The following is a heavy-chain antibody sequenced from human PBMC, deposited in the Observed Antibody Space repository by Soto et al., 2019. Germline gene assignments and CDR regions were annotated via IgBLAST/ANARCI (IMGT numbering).Heavy chain of an antibody. V-gene: IGHV1-69*13. CDR1: GGTFGSYA. CDR3: ARGGSGWYRGAFDI. D-gene: IGHD6-19*01. CDR2: IIPIFGTA. Sequence: SVKVSCKASGGTFGSYAISWVRQAPGQGLEWMGGIIPIFGTANYAQKFQGRVTITADESTSTAYMELSSLRSEDTAVYYCARGGSGWYRGAFDIWGQGTTVTVSS. J-gene: IGHJ3*02.